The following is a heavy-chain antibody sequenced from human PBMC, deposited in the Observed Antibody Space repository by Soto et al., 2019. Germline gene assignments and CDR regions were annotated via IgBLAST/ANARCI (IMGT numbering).Heavy chain of an antibody. J-gene: IGHJ4*02. CDR2: IDWDDDK. Sequence: SGPTLVNPTQTLTLTCTFSGFSLSTSGMCVSWIRQPPGKALEWLALIDWDDDKYYSTSLKTRLTISKDTSKNQVVLTMTNIYPVDTATYYCARLTLEAGHFDYWGQGTLVTVSS. CDR3: ARLTLEAGHFDY. D-gene: IGHD6-19*01. CDR1: GFSLSTSGMC. V-gene: IGHV2-70*01.